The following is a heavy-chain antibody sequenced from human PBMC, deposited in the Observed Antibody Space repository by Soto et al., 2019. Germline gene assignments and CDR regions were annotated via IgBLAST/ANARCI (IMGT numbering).Heavy chain of an antibody. CDR3: AKLGSGYYTGLYFEY. CDR2: NKKDGSEK. J-gene: IGHJ4*02. D-gene: IGHD3-3*01. Sequence: VQLVESGGALVQRGGSLRLSCAASGFTFGDYWMSWVRQAPGKGLQWAAHNKKDGSEKYYVDSVKGRLTASRDNAEKSLLLQMNSLRAEDMAVYYCAKLGSGYYTGLYFEYWGQGTLVTVSS. V-gene: IGHV3-7*03. CDR1: GFTFGDYW.